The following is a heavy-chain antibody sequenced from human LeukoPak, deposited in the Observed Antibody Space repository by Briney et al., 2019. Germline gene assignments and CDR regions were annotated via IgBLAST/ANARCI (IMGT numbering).Heavy chain of an antibody. CDR2: INPSGGST. CDR1: GYTFTSYY. CDR3: ARDLLWFGELLYPDDAFDI. Sequence: ASVKVSCKASGYTFTSYYMHWVRQAPGQGLEWMGIINPSGGSTSYAQKFQGRVTMTRDTSTSTVYMELSSLRSEDTAVYYCARDLLWFGELLYPDDAFDIWGQGTMVTVSS. D-gene: IGHD3-10*01. V-gene: IGHV1-46*01. J-gene: IGHJ3*02.